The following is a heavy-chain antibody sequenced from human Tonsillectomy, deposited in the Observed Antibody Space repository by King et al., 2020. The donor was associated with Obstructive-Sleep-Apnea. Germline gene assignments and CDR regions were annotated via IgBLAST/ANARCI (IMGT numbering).Heavy chain of an antibody. J-gene: IGHJ4*02. CDR2: ISPNSGAT. D-gene: IGHD2-21*02. CDR3: ARDMSADDSTSPAY. Sequence: VQLVESGAEVKKPGASVKVSCKASGYTFTGYYIHWVRQAPGQGFEWMGWISPNSGATQYAQKFQDRVTMNRDTSISQAYMDLSRLRSDDTAIYFCARDMSADDSTSPAYWGQGTLVTVSS. V-gene: IGHV1-2*02. CDR1: GYTFTGYY.